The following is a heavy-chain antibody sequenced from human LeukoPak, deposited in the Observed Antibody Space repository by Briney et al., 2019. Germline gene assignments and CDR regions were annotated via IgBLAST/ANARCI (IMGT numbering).Heavy chain of an antibody. CDR3: ARGPWLVRGNLPTYYYGMDV. J-gene: IGHJ6*02. D-gene: IGHD6-19*01. CDR1: GYTFTGYY. V-gene: IGHV1-2*04. Sequence: ASVKVSCKASGYTFTGYYMHWVRQAPGQGLGWMGWINPNSGGTNYAQKFQGWVTMTRDTSISTAYMELSRLRSDDTAVYYCARGPWLVRGNLPTYYYGMDVWGQGTTVTVSS. CDR2: INPNSGGT.